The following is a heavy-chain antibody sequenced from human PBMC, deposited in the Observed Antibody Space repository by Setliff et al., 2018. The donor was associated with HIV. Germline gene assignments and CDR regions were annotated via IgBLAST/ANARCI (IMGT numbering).Heavy chain of an antibody. V-gene: IGHV4-39*01. CDR2: IYYSRST. D-gene: IGHD6-13*01. CDR1: GGSISSSSYY. CDR3: ASPSGSSWLDFDY. J-gene: IGHJ4*02. Sequence: SETLSLTCTVSGGSISSSSYYWGWIRQPPGKGLEWIGSIYYSRSTYYNPSLKSRVTISVDTSKNQFSLKLSSVTAADTAVYYCASPSGSSWLDFDYWGQGTLVTVSS.